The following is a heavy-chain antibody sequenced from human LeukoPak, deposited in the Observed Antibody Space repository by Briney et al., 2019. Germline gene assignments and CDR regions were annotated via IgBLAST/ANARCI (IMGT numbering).Heavy chain of an antibody. J-gene: IGHJ4*02. D-gene: IGHD4/OR15-4a*01. V-gene: IGHV2-5*02. CDR1: GFSLTASGVGVG. CDR3: AHILYCARSQVGFDY. Sequence: SGPTLVNPTQTLTLTCTFSGFSLTASGVGVGVAWIRQPPGKALEWLALIYWDDDRRYSPSLKSRLTITKVTSNSQVVLAMTNMDPVDTGTYYCAHILYCARSQVGFDYWGQGALVTVSS. CDR2: IYWDDDR.